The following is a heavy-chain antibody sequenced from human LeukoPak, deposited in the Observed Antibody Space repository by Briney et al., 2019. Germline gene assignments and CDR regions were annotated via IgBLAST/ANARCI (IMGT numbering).Heavy chain of an antibody. CDR2: MSSDGTKE. V-gene: IGHV3-30-3*01. D-gene: IGHD1-1*01. J-gene: IGHJ4*02. Sequence: GGSLRLSCAASGFAFGSSTLHWVRQAPGKGLEWLAVMSSDGTKEYYADSAKGRFTISRDISKNTLYLQMSNLRAEDTAIYYCANFKQLLEKQPFDCWGQGTLVTVSS. CDR1: GFAFGSST. CDR3: ANFKQLLEKQPFDC.